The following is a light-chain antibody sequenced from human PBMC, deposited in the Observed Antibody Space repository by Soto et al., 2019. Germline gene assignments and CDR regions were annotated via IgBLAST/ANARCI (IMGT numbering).Light chain of an antibody. CDR3: QQLNSYPLT. CDR1: QGISSY. J-gene: IGKJ4*01. V-gene: IGKV1-9*01. CDR2: AAS. Sequence: IQLTQSPFSLSASVGDRFIITCRASQGISSYLAWYQQKPGKAPNLLIYAASALQSGVPSRFSGSGSGTDFTLTISSLQPEDFATYYCQQLNSYPLTFGGGTKVDIK.